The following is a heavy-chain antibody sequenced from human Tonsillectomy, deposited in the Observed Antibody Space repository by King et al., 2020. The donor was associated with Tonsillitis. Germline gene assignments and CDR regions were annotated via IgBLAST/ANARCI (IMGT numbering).Heavy chain of an antibody. J-gene: IGHJ4*02. CDR2: IYHSGST. V-gene: IGHV4-38-2*01. CDR1: GYSISSGYY. D-gene: IGHD2/OR15-2a*01. Sequence: VQLQESGPGLVKPSETLSLTCAVSGYSISSGYYWGWIRQPPGKGLEWIGSIYHSGSTYYNPSLKSRVNISVDTSKNQFSLKLSSVTAADTAGYYCARGFTCIYFEYYWGQGTLVTVSP. CDR3: ARGFTCIYFEYY.